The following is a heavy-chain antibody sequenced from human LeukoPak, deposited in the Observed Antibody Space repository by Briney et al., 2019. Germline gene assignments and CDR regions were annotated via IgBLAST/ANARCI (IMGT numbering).Heavy chain of an antibody. D-gene: IGHD3-22*01. CDR2: IWYDGSNK. CDR1: GFTFSNYG. J-gene: IGHJ1*01. CDR3: ARGDYYASSGYSQYFQH. V-gene: IGHV3-33*01. Sequence: GGSLRLSCAASGFTFSNYGMHWVRQAPGKGLEWVAVIWYDGSNKYYADSVKGRFTISRDNSKNTLYLQMNSLRAEDTAVYYCARGDYYASSGYSQYFQHWGQGTLVTVSS.